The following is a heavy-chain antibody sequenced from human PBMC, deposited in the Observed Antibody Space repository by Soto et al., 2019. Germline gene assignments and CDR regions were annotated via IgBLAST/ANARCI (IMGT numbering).Heavy chain of an antibody. CDR3: ATRIQTYYYDSSGYYPLDY. V-gene: IGHV1-69*01. CDR2: IIPIFGTA. Sequence: QVQLVQSGAEVKKPGSSVKVSCKASGGTFSSYAISWVRQAPGQGLEWMGGIIPIFGTANYAQKFQGRVTITADESTSTAYMELSSLRSEDTAMYYCATRIQTYYYDSSGYYPLDYWGQGTLVTVSS. J-gene: IGHJ4*02. D-gene: IGHD3-22*01. CDR1: GGTFSSYA.